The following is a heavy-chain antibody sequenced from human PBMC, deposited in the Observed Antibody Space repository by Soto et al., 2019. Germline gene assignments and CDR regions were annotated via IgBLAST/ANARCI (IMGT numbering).Heavy chain of an antibody. CDR2: IWYDGSKK. D-gene: IGHD4-17*01. J-gene: IGHJ6*03. V-gene: IGHV3-33*01. CDR1: GFTFSNYA. CDR3: ARDSGGDYHNYYMDV. Sequence: QVQLVESGGGVVQPGRSLRLSCAASGFTFSNYAMHWVRQAPGKGLEWVTIIWYDGSKKNYTDSVKGRFTTSRDNSKNTLYLQMNSLRVEDTAVYYCARDSGGDYHNYYMDVWGKGTTATVSS.